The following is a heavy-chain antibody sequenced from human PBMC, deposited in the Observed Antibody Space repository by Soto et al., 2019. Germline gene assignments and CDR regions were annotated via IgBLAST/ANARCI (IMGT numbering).Heavy chain of an antibody. D-gene: IGHD1-26*01. Sequence: SETLSLTCTVSGGSISSGGYYWSWIRQHPGKGLEWIGYIYYSGSTSYNPSLKSRATISVDTSKNQFSLKLSSVTAADTAVYYCARDVLGVLGYWGQGTLVTVSS. J-gene: IGHJ4*02. CDR2: IYYSGST. CDR1: GGSISSGGYY. V-gene: IGHV4-31*03. CDR3: ARDVLGVLGY.